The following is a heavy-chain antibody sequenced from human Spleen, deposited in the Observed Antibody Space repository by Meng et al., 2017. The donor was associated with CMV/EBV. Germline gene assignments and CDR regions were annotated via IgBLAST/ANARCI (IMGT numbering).Heavy chain of an antibody. D-gene: IGHD5-12*01. CDR2: ISVGGGII. J-gene: IGHJ6*02. V-gene: IGHV3-11*01. CDR3: ATTGLGYSGYDFNHYYGVDV. Sequence: GESLKISCAASGITFTDYYMSWIRQAPGKGLEWVSYISVGGGIIYYADSVKGRFTSSRDNAKNSLYLQMNGLRAEDTAVYYCATTGLGYSGYDFNHYYGVDVWGLGTTVTVSS. CDR1: GITFTDYY.